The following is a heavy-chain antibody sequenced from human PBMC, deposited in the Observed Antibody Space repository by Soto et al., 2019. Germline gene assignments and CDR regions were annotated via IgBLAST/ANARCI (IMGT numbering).Heavy chain of an antibody. Sequence: ASVEVSCKASGYTFTSYYMHWVRQAPGQGLEWMGIINPSGGSTSYAQKFQGRVTMTRDTSTSTVYMELSSLRSEDTAVYYCAREIATDYYFDYWGQGTLVTVSS. J-gene: IGHJ4*02. D-gene: IGHD6-13*01. CDR2: INPSGGST. CDR3: AREIATDYYFDY. V-gene: IGHV1-46*01. CDR1: GYTFTSYY.